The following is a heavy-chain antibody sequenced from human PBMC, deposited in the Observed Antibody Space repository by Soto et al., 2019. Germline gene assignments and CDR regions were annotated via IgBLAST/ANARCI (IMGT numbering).Heavy chain of an antibody. J-gene: IGHJ4*02. Sequence: GGSLRLSCAASGFTFSSYAMHWVRQAPGKGLEYVSAISSNGGSTYYANSVKGRFTISRDNSKNTLYLQMGSLRAEDMAVYYCARGPRRIAAAGPDYWGQGTLVTVSS. CDR2: ISSNGGST. V-gene: IGHV3-64*01. D-gene: IGHD6-13*01. CDR1: GFTFSSYA. CDR3: ARGPRRIAAAGPDY.